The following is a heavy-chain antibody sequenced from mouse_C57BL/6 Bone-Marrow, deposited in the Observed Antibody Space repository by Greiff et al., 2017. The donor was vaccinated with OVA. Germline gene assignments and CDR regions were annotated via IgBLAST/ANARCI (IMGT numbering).Heavy chain of an antibody. D-gene: IGHD2-3*01. CDR1: GYTFTSYW. CDR3: ARWEGWLLDY. V-gene: IGHV1-50*01. J-gene: IGHJ2*01. Sequence: QVQLQQPGAELVKPGASVKLSCKASGYTFTSYWMQWVKQRPGQGLEWIGEIDPSDSYTNYNQKFKGKATLTVDTSSSTAYMQLSSLTSEDSAVYYCARWEGWLLDYWGKGTTLTVSS. CDR2: IDPSDSYT.